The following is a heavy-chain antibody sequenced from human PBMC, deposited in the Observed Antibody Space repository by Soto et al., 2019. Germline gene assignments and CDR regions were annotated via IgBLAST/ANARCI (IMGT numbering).Heavy chain of an antibody. Sequence: GGSLRLSCAASGFTVSSNYMSWVRQAPGKGLEWVSVIYSGGSTYYADSVKGRFTISRDNSKNTLYLQMNSLRAEDTAVYYCARIYSSGWYVTDYWGQGTLVTVSS. CDR3: ARIYSSGWYVTDY. J-gene: IGHJ4*02. CDR1: GFTVSSNY. V-gene: IGHV3-53*01. CDR2: IYSGGST. D-gene: IGHD6-19*01.